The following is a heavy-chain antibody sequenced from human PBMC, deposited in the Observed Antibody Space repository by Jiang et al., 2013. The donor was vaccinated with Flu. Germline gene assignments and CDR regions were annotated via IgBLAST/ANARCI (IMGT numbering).Heavy chain of an antibody. CDR3: ARDRYIQQLAGYYYYGMDV. V-gene: IGHV1-46*01. CDR1: GYTFTSYY. CDR2: INPSGGST. D-gene: IGHD6-13*01. J-gene: IGHJ6*02. Sequence: EVKKPGASVKVSCKASGYTFTSYYMHWVRQAPGQGLEWMGIINPSGGSTSYAQKFQGRVTMTRDTSTSTVYMELSSLRSEDTAVYYCARDRYIQQLAGYYYYGMDVWGQGTTVTVSS.